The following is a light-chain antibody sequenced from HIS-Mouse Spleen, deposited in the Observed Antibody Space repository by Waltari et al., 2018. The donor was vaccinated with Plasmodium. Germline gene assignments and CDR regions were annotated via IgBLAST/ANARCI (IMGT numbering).Light chain of an antibody. Sequence: DIQMTQSPSSLSASLGDRVTITCQASQDSSNYLNWYQQKPGKAPKLLIYDASNLETGVPSRCSGSGSGTDFTFTISSLQPEDIATYYCQQYDNLPPAVTFGPGTKVDIK. CDR2: DAS. J-gene: IGKJ3*01. V-gene: IGKV1-33*01. CDR3: QQYDNLPPAVT. CDR1: QDSSNY.